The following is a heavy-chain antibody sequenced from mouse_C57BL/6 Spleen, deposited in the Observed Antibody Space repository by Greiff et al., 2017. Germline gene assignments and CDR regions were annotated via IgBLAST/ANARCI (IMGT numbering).Heavy chain of an antibody. V-gene: IGHV1-7*01. Sequence: QVQLQQSGAELAKPGASVKLSCKASGYTFTSYWMHWVKQRPGQGLEWIGYINPSSGYTKYNQKFKDKATMTEDKSSSTAYMQLSSLTYADSAVYYCARWGYYGNCSAMDYWGQGTSVTVSS. CDR3: ARWGYYGNCSAMDY. CDR2: INPSSGYT. D-gene: IGHD2-1*01. J-gene: IGHJ4*01. CDR1: GYTFTSYW.